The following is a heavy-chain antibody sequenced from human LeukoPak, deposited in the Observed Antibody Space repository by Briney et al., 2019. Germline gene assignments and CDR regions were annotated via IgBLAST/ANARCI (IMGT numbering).Heavy chain of an antibody. J-gene: IGHJ4*02. D-gene: IGHD6-13*01. Sequence: PGGSLRLSCAASGFPFSSYAMSWARQAPGKGLEWVSYISSSGSTIYYVDSVKGRFTISRDNAKNSLYLQMNSLRVEDTAVYYCARYGYSSNWYNWGQGTLVTVSS. CDR1: GFPFSSYA. V-gene: IGHV3-48*03. CDR3: ARYGYSSNWYN. CDR2: ISSSGSTI.